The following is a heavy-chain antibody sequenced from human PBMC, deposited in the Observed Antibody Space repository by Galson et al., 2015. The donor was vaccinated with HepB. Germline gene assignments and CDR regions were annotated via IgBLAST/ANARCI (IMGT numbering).Heavy chain of an antibody. CDR1: GGSISSSSYY. D-gene: IGHD3-22*01. CDR3: ASPHAVEVITIDAFDI. J-gene: IGHJ3*02. CDR2: IYYSGST. Sequence: ETLSLTCTVSGGSISSSSYYWGWIRQPPGKGLEWIGSIYYSGSTYYNPSLKSRVTISVDTSKNQFSLKLSSVTAADTAVYYCASPHAVEVITIDAFDIWGQGTMVTVSS. V-gene: IGHV4-39*01.